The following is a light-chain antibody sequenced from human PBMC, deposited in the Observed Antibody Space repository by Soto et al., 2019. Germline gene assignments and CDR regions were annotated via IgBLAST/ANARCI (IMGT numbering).Light chain of an antibody. J-gene: IGKJ1*01. CDR3: QQYYTHWT. Sequence: DIQMTQSPSTLSASVGDRVTITCRASQSISSSLAWYEQKPGKAPKLLIHKASTLETGVPSRFSGSGSGTEFTLTISSLQSDDFAIYYCQQYYTHWTFGQGTKVDIK. CDR2: KAS. CDR1: QSISSS. V-gene: IGKV1-5*03.